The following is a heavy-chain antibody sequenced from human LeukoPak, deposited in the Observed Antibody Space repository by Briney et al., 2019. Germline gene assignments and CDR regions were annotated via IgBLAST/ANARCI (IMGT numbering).Heavy chain of an antibody. CDR2: IYYSGST. CDR1: GDSISSYY. J-gene: IGHJ4*02. CDR3: ARENNYFDY. Sequence: PWETLYLTCTVSGDSISSYYWTWIRQPPGKGLEWIGYIYYSGSTNYNPSLKSRVTISVDTSKNQFSLKLNSVTAADTAVYYCARENNYFDYWGQGTLVTVSS. V-gene: IGHV4-59*01.